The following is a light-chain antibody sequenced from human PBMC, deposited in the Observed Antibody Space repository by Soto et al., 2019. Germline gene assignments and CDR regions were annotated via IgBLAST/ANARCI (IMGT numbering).Light chain of an antibody. CDR1: QSVGNK. V-gene: IGKV3-15*01. CDR3: EQYSYWLT. CDR2: GAS. Sequence: EIVVTQSPATLSLSPGESATLSCRASQSVGNKLAWFQQKPGQGPTLLIYGASTRATGVPARFSGSGSGTDFTLTISSLQSEDFVVYFCEQYSYWLTFGQGTKVDIK. J-gene: IGKJ1*01.